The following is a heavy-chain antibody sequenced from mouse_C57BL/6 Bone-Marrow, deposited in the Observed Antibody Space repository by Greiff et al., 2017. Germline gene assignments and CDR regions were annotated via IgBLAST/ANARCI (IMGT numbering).Heavy chain of an antibody. CDR3: ARKTTVAPYWYFDV. J-gene: IGHJ1*03. V-gene: IGHV1-64*01. Sequence: QVQLQQPGAELVKPGASVKLSCKASGNTFTSYWMHWVKQRPGQGLEWIGMLHPNSGSTNYNEKFKSKATLTVDKSSSTAYMQLSSLTSEDSAVYYCARKTTVAPYWYFDVWGTGTTVTVSS. D-gene: IGHD1-1*01. CDR2: LHPNSGST. CDR1: GNTFTSYW.